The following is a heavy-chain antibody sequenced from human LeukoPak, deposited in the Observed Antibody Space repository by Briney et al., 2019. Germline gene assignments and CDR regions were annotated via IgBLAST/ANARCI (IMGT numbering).Heavy chain of an antibody. CDR3: AIDPGIAAAGTSGDY. CDR2: MNPSGDTT. CDR1: GYSFTDYY. J-gene: IGHJ4*02. D-gene: IGHD6-13*01. V-gene: IGHV1-46*01. Sequence: ASVKVSCKASGYSFTDYYIHWVRQAPGQGLEWMGIMNPSGDTTNYAQKFQGRVTMTTDTSSSTVYMQLHSLTSDDTAVYYCAIDPGIAAAGTSGDYWGQGTLVTVSS.